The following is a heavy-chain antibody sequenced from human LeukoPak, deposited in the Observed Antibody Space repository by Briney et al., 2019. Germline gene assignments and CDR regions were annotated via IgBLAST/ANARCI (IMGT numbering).Heavy chain of an antibody. D-gene: IGHD3-10*01. J-gene: IGHJ6*02. V-gene: IGHV3-23*01. CDR3: GRVTMVRGVIKRYYYYGMDV. Sequence: GGSLRLSCAASGFTFSSYAMSWVRQAPGEGLEWVSAISGSGGSTYYADSVKGRFTTSRDNSKTTPYLQMNSLRAEDTAVYYCGRVTMVRGVIKRYYYYGMDVWGQGTTVTVSS. CDR1: GFTFSSYA. CDR2: ISGSGGST.